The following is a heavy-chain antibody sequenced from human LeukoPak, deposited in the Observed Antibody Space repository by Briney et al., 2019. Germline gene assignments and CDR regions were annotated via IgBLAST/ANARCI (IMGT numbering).Heavy chain of an antibody. V-gene: IGHV4-38-2*01. D-gene: IGHD1-26*01. Sequence: MASETLSLTCAVSGYSISSGYYWGWIRQPPGKGLEWIGGIYHSGSTYYNPSLKSRVTISVDTSKNQFSLKLSTVTAADTAVYYCARRRGAYFDYWGQGTLVSVCS. J-gene: IGHJ4*02. CDR1: GYSISSGYY. CDR2: IYHSGST. CDR3: ARRRGAYFDY.